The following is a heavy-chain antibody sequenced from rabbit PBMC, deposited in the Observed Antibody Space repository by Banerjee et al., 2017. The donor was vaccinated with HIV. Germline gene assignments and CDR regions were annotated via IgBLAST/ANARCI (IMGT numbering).Heavy chain of an antibody. CDR3: ARAGFIYADTGYTYPIYSDL. CDR2: IYPGNSGNT. V-gene: IGHV1S40*01. CDR1: GFSLSSYV. D-gene: IGHD6-1*01. J-gene: IGHJ4*01. Sequence: QSLEESGGDLVKPGGSLALTCKASGFSLSSYVMCWVRQAPGKGPEWIACIYPGNSGNTYYASWAKGRFTISKTSSTTVTLQMTSLTAADTATYFCARAGFIYADTGYTYPIYSDLWGQGTLVTVS.